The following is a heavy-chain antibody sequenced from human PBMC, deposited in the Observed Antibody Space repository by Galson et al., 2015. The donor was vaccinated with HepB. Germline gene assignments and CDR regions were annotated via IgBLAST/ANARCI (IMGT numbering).Heavy chain of an antibody. CDR2: ISSDGNDK. D-gene: IGHD3-22*01. Sequence: SLRLSCAASGFTFKTYAMHWVRQAPGKGLEWVAVISSDGNDKYYAGSVKGRFTISRDNSKNTLYLQVNSLTHEDMAVYYCARGRGSGYYRHWSIHVFDIWGQGTMVTVSS. V-gene: IGHV3-30-3*01. CDR3: ARGRGSGYYRHWSIHVFDI. CDR1: GFTFKTYA. J-gene: IGHJ3*02.